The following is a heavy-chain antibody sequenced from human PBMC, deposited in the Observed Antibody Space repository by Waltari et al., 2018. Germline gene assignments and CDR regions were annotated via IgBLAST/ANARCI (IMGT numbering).Heavy chain of an antibody. CDR1: GGSISSSNW. CDR3: ARARGCSGGSCYSLDY. V-gene: IGHV4-4*02. D-gene: IGHD2-15*01. Sequence: QVQLQESGPGLVKPSGTLSLTCAVSGGSISSSNWWSWVRQPPGKGLEWIGEIYHSGSTNYNPYLKSRVTISVDKSKNQFSLKLSSVTAADTAMYYCARARGCSGGSCYSLDYWGQGTLVTVSS. J-gene: IGHJ4*02. CDR2: IYHSGST.